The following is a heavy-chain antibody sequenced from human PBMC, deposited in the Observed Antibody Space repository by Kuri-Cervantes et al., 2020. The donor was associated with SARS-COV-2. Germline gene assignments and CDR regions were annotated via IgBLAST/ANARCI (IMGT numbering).Heavy chain of an antibody. CDR1: GESFSGYY. CDR2: INRRGST. J-gene: IGHJ4*02. CDR3: ARRSTLDY. V-gene: IGHV4-34*01. D-gene: IGHD2-2*01. Sequence: SETLSLTCAFYGESFSGYYWNWIRQSPGKGLEWIGEINRRGSTYYNPSLKSRVTVSVDTTKNQFSLKLSSVTAADTAVYYCARRSTLDYWGQGTLVTVSS.